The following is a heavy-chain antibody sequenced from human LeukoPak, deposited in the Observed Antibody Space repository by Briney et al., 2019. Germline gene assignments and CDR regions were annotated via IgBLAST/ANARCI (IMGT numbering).Heavy chain of an antibody. Sequence: PGGSLRLSCAASGFTFSNYGINWVRQAPGKGLEWVSIIYSGGNAYYAESVKGRFTISRDNSKNTLYLQMNSLRAEHTAVYYCASDPGSCSGGSCYPYYFDYWGQGTLVTVSS. CDR1: GFTFSNYG. CDR3: ASDPGSCSGGSCYPYYFDY. J-gene: IGHJ4*02. CDR2: IYSGGNA. V-gene: IGHV3-66*01. D-gene: IGHD2-15*01.